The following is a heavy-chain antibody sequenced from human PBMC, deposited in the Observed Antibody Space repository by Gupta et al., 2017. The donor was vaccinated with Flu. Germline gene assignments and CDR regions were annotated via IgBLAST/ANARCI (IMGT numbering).Heavy chain of an antibody. CDR2: IYASGAT. CDR1: GDSITSGDYY. CDR3: ARVRSGGNWFDS. V-gene: IGHV4-61*02. D-gene: IGHD2-15*01. J-gene: IGHJ5*01. Sequence: QVRLQESGPGLVKPLQTLSLTCTVSGDSITSGDYYWNWVRQPAGNGLEWIGRIYASGATYYNAALNGRVTMSIETSKNQLSLKLISVTAADTAVYYCARVRSGGNWFDSWGQGTLVTVSS.